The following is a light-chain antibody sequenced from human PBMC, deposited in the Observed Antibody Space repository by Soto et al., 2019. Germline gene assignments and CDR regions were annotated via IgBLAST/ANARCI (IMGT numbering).Light chain of an antibody. CDR3: QLWGSGIQV. CDR1: SGHSSYA. V-gene: IGLV4-69*01. J-gene: IGLJ2*01. CDR2: LNSDGSH. Sequence: QSVLTQSPSASASLGASVKLTCTLSSGHSSYAIAWHQQQPEKGPRYLMKLNSDGSHSKGDGIPDRFSGSSSGAARYLTISGVQSEDEADYYCQLWGSGIQVFGGGTKLTVL.